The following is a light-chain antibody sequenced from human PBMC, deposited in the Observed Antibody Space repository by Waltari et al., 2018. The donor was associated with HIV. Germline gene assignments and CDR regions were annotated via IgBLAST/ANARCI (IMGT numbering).Light chain of an antibody. CDR2: WAS. J-gene: IGKJ4*01. CDR3: QQYFRIPPT. CDR1: RTILYSSDNSNY. Sequence: DIVMTQSPDSLPVSLGERATINCTSSRTILYSSDNSNYLAWYQQKPRQPPKLLISWASTRESGVPDRFSGSGSGTDFTLTITRLQAEDVALYHCQQYFRIPPTFGGGTKVEIK. V-gene: IGKV4-1*01.